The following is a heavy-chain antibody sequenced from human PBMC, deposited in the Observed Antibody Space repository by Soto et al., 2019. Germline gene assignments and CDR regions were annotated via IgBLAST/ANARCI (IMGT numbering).Heavy chain of an antibody. V-gene: IGHV1-18*01. Sequence: QVQLVQSGAEVKKPGASVKVSCKASGYTFTSYGISWVRQAPGQGLEWMGWISANNGNTKYTQNFQGRVTMTTDTSTSTAYMELRSLRSDDTAVYYCARAYSPGLFDPWGQGTLVTVSS. CDR2: ISANNGNT. CDR3: ARAYSPGLFDP. D-gene: IGHD2-15*01. CDR1: GYTFTSYG. J-gene: IGHJ5*02.